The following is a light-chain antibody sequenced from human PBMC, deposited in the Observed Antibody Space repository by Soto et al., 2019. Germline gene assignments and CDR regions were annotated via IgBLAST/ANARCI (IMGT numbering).Light chain of an antibody. CDR2: DAS. CDR3: QQRSDWPRT. CDR1: QSVSST. Sequence: ENVLTQSPATLSLSPGERATLTCRASQSVSSTLAWYQQKPGQAPRLLIYDASNRATGFPARFSGSGSGTDFTLTISSLEPDDFAVYYCQQRSDWPRTFGQGTKVDIK. J-gene: IGKJ2*01. V-gene: IGKV3-11*01.